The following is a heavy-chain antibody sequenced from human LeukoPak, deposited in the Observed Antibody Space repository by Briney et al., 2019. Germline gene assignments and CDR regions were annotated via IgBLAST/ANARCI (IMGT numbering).Heavy chain of an antibody. J-gene: IGHJ5*02. Sequence: SSETLSLTCTVSGASVSSSHWNWIRQSPGKGLEWIANVDYNGSTKYNPSLRGRGAMSLDTSKNQFSLKLSSVTAADTAVYYCARDWHGSGSAHSFGPWGQGTLVTVSS. D-gene: IGHD3-10*01. CDR2: VDYNGST. CDR3: ARDWHGSGSAHSFGP. CDR1: GASVSSSH. V-gene: IGHV4-59*02.